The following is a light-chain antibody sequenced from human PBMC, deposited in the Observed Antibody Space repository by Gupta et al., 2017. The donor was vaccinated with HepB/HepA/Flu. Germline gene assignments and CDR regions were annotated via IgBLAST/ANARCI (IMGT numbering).Light chain of an antibody. CDR3: QNWGTSIQV. Sequence: QLVLTQSPSASASLGASVKLTCTLSSGHSSYAIAWHQQQPEKGPRYLMKLNSDGSHSKGDGIPDRFSGSSSGAARYLTSSSLQSEDEADYYCQNWGTSIQVFGTGTKVTVL. CDR1: SGHSSYA. CDR2: LNSDGSH. J-gene: IGLJ1*01. V-gene: IGLV4-69*01.